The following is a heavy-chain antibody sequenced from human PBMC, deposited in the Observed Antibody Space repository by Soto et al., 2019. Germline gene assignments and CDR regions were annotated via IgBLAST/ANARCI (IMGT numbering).Heavy chain of an antibody. CDR3: ARPKGSYSSGYYYFDY. D-gene: IGHD6-19*01. CDR1: GGTFSTYA. J-gene: IGHJ4*02. V-gene: IGHV1-69*01. Sequence: QVQLVQSGAEVKQPGSSVKVSCKTSGGTFSTYAIYWVRQAPGQGLEWMGAIIPLFGTADYAQKFQGRVTITADESTSTAYMELSSLRSEDTAVYYCARPKGSYSSGYYYFDYRGQGTLVTVSS. CDR2: IIPLFGTA.